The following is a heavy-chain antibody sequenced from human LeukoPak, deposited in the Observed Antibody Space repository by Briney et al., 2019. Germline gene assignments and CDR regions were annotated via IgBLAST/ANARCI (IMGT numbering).Heavy chain of an antibody. V-gene: IGHV1-69*04. Sequence: ASVKVSCKASGYTFTNYGISWVRQAPGQGLEWMGRIIPILGIANYAQKFQGRVTITADKSTSTAYMELSSLRSEDTAVYYCARGGAYDFWSGYYFYYWGQGTLVTVSS. CDR3: ARGGAYDFWSGYYFYY. CDR2: IIPILGIA. D-gene: IGHD3-3*01. J-gene: IGHJ4*02. CDR1: GYTFTNYG.